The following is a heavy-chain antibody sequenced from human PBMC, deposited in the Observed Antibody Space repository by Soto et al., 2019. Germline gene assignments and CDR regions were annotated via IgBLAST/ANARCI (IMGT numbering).Heavy chain of an antibody. V-gene: IGHV1-18*04. CDR2: ISIYTGDT. D-gene: IGHD1-1*01. CDR1: GYTFTSYS. J-gene: IGHJ6*02. Sequence: QGQLEQSGGEVTKPGASVKVSCKASGYTFTSYSMSWVRQAPGQGLEWMGWISIYTGDTKYAQSFQGRVTLTTETSANTAYMELRSLRSDDTAVYYCARDRCTSTRSYTHHFDVWGQGTTVVVSS. CDR3: ARDRCTSTRSYTHHFDV.